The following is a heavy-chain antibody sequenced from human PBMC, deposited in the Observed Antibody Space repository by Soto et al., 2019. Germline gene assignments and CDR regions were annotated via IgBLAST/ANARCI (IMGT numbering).Heavy chain of an antibody. D-gene: IGHD1-26*01. CDR2: IYDSGSP. CDR1: GGSISVYY. V-gene: IGHV4-59*01. J-gene: IGHJ4*02. CDR3: ARGVGSSPPQY. Sequence: QVQLQESGPGQVKPSETLSLTCTISGGSISVYYWSWIRQPPGQALEWIGYIYDSGSPYYNPSLRSRVIISADTSKNQLSLTLTSATAADTAVYYCARGVGSSPPQYWGRGTLVTVSS.